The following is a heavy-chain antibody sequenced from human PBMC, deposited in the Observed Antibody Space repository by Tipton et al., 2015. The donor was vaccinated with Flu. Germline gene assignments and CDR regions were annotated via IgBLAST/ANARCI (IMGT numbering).Heavy chain of an antibody. V-gene: IGHV4-39*07. D-gene: IGHD3-22*01. CDR3: ARDGFITMIVVVTPGAFDI. J-gene: IGHJ3*02. CDR1: GGSISSSSYY. Sequence: TLSLTCTVSGGSISSSSYYWDWIRQPPGKGLEWIGSIYYSGNTYYNPSLKSRVTISVDTSKNQFSLKLSSVTAADTAVYYCARDGFITMIVVVTPGAFDIWGQGTMVTVSS. CDR2: IYYSGNT.